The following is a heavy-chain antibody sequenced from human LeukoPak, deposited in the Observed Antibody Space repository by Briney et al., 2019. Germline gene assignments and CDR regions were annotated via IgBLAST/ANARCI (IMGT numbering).Heavy chain of an antibody. CDR1: GYSFTTYV. J-gene: IGHJ4*02. CDR2: INTNTGNP. Sequence: ASVKVSCKASGYSFTTYVMNWVRQAPGQGLEWMGWINTNTGNPTYAQGFTGRFVFSLDTSVSTAYLQISSLKAEDTVVYYCARGAVANRRYYFDYWGQGTLVTVSS. D-gene: IGHD6-19*01. V-gene: IGHV7-4-1*02. CDR3: ARGAVANRRYYFDY.